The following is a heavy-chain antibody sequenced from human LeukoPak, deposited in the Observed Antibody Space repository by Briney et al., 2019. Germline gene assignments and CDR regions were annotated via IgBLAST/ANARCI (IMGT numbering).Heavy chain of an antibody. Sequence: PSQTLSLTCTVSGGSISSGDYYWSWIRQPPGKGLEWIGYIYYSGSTNYNPSLKSRVTISVDTSKNQFSLKLSSVTAADTAVYYCARMDHTQLAYYMDVWGKGTTVTVSS. CDR3: ARMDHTQLAYYMDV. CDR1: GGSISSGDYY. CDR2: IYYSGST. D-gene: IGHD1-14*01. J-gene: IGHJ6*03. V-gene: IGHV4-61*08.